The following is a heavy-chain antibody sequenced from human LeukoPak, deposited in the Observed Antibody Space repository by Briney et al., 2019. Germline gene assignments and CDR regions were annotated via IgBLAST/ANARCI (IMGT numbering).Heavy chain of an antibody. D-gene: IGHD6-6*01. J-gene: IGHJ3*02. CDR3: ARPQGSSAYHDAFDI. Sequence: SETLSLTCTVSGGSISSYYWSWIRQPPGKGLEWIGYISYSGSTNYNPSLKSRVTISVDTSKNQFSLKLSSVTAADTAVYYCARPQGSSAYHDAFDIWGQGTMVTVSS. CDR2: ISYSGST. V-gene: IGHV4-59*08. CDR1: GGSISSYY.